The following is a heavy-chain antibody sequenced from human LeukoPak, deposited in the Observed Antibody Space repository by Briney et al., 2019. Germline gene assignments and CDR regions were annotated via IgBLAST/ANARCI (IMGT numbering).Heavy chain of an antibody. D-gene: IGHD3-10*01. Sequence: SETLSLTCAVYGGSFSGYYWSWIRQPPGKGLEYIGEINHSGSTSYNPSLKSRVTISLDTSQNQFSLKLSSVTAADTAVYYCARVTYYYGSGSSPYYYMDVWGKGTTVTVSS. CDR3: ARVTYYYGSGSSPYYYMDV. CDR1: GGSFSGYY. J-gene: IGHJ6*03. V-gene: IGHV4-34*01. CDR2: INHSGST.